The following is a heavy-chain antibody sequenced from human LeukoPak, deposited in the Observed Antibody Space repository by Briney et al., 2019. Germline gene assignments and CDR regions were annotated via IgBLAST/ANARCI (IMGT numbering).Heavy chain of an antibody. J-gene: IGHJ4*02. CDR2: ISSSGSTI. CDR1: GFTFSSYE. D-gene: IGHD5-18*01. V-gene: IGHV3-48*03. CDR3: ARVGSSAMVRQHYDY. Sequence: GGSLRLSCAASGFTFSSYEMNWVRQAPGKGLEWVSYISSSGSTIYYADSVKGRFTISRDDAKNSLYLQMNSLRAEDTAVYYCARVGSSAMVRQHYDYWGQGTLVSVSS.